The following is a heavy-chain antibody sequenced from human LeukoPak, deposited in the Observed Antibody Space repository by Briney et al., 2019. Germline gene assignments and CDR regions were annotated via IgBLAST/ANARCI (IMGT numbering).Heavy chain of an antibody. Sequence: SETLSLTCTVSGGSISSYYRSWIRQPPGKGLEWIGYIYYSGSTNYNPSLKSRVTISVDTSKNQFSLKLSSVTAADTAVYYCARQTVTARSMYFDYWGQGTLVTVSS. V-gene: IGHV4-59*08. CDR1: GGSISSYY. D-gene: IGHD2-21*02. J-gene: IGHJ4*02. CDR2: IYYSGST. CDR3: ARQTVTARSMYFDY.